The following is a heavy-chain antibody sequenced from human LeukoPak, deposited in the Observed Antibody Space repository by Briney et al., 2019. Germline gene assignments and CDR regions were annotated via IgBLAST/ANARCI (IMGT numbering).Heavy chain of an antibody. D-gene: IGHD2-15*01. V-gene: IGHV4-39*01. CDR2: ISYSGST. Sequence: SETLSLTCTVSGGSISSSRYYWGWVRHPPGKGLEWIGSISYSGSTSYYPSLKSRVTISVDTSKSQFSLKLSSVTAADMAVYYCVRGGGTCCRFDDWGQGTLVTVSS. J-gene: IGHJ4*02. CDR1: GGSISSSRYY. CDR3: VRGGGTCCRFDD.